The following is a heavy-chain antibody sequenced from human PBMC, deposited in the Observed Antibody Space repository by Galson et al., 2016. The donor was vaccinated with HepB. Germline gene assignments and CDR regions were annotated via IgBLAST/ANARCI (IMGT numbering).Heavy chain of an antibody. CDR2: ISSCSSTK. V-gene: IGHV3-48*02. CDR1: GFTFINYH. Sequence: SLRPSCAVSGFTFINYHMNWVRQAPGKGLEWVSYISSCSSTKYYADSVKGRFTISRDNAKNSLYLQMNSLRDEDTAVYYCVRGHAMDVWGQGTTVTVSS. CDR3: VRGHAMDV. J-gene: IGHJ6*02.